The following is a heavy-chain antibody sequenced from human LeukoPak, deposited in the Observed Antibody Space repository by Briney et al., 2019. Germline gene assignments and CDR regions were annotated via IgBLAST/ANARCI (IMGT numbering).Heavy chain of an antibody. CDR3: AKDSGYTFDY. CDR2: ISGSGGST. J-gene: IGHJ4*02. Sequence: GGSLRLSCAASGFTFSDYAMHWVRQAPGKGLEWVSAISGSGGSTYYADSVKGRFTISRDNSKNTLYLQMNSLRAEDTAVYYCAKDSGYTFDYWGQGTLVTVSS. V-gene: IGHV3-23*01. CDR1: GFTFSDYA. D-gene: IGHD3-10*01.